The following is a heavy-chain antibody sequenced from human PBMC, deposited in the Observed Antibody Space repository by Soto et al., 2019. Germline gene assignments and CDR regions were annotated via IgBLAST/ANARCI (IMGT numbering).Heavy chain of an antibody. CDR3: AREGGFNNQDDYYYYRLDV. D-gene: IGHD3-10*01. CDR2: ISYDGFNK. Sequence: QVHLVESGGGVVQPGRSLRLSCAATGFAFRTYGMHWVRRAPGKGLEWLAVISYDGFNKNYADSVQGRFTISRDNSKSTLSQQMDSLRVEDTAVYYCAREGGFNNQDDYYYYRLDVWGQGTPVTVSS. CDR1: GFAFRTYG. J-gene: IGHJ6*02. V-gene: IGHV3-30*19.